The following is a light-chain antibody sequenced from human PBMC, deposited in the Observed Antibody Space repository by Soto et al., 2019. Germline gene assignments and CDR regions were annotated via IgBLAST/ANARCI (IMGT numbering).Light chain of an antibody. CDR3: CSYAGSYTLV. CDR2: DVT. V-gene: IGLV2-11*01. Sequence: QSALTQPPSVSGSPGQSVTISCTGTSRDVGGYNYVSWYQQHPDKAPKLMIYDVTYRPSGVPDRFSGSKSGNTASLTISGLQAEDEADYYCCSYAGSYTLVFGGGTKLTVL. J-gene: IGLJ2*01. CDR1: SRDVGGYNY.